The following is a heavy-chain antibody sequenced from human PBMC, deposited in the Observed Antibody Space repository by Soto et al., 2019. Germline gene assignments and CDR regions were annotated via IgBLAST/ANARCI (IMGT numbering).Heavy chain of an antibody. V-gene: IGHV3-33*01. CDR2: IWYDGSNK. J-gene: IGHJ4*02. CDR3: ARSVAGPSFYYFDY. D-gene: IGHD6-19*01. CDR1: GFTFSSYG. Sequence: GGSLRLSCAASGFTFSSYGMHWVRQAPGKGLEWVAVIWYDGSNKYYADSVKGRFTISRDNSKNTLYLQMNSLRAEDVAVYYCARSVAGPSFYYFDYWGQGTLVTVSS.